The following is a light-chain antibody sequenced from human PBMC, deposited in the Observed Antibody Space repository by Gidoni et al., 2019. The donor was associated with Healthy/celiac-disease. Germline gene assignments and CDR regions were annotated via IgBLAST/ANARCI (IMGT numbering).Light chain of an antibody. CDR2: DAS. CDR1: QDISNY. V-gene: IGKV1-33*01. J-gene: IGKJ4*01. Sequence: DIQRTQSPSSLSASVGDRVTITCQASQDISNYLNWYQQQPGTAPKLLLYDASNLEAGVPSRCSGSGSGTDFTFTISSLQPEDIATYYCQQYDKLPTTFGGGTKVEIK. CDR3: QQYDKLPTT.